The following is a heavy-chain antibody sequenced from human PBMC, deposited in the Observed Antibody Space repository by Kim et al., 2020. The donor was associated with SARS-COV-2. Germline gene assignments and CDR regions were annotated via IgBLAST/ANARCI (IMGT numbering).Heavy chain of an antibody. D-gene: IGHD2-2*01. V-gene: IGHV3-30*04. J-gene: IGHJ6*01. Sequence: GGSLRLSCAASGFTFSSYAMHWVRQAPGKGLEWVAVISYDGSNKYYADSVKGRFTISRDNSKNTLYLQMNSLRAEDTAVYYCARDRGYCSSTSCPTYYY. CDR1: GFTFSSYA. CDR3: ARDRGYCSSTSCPTYYY. CDR2: ISYDGSNK.